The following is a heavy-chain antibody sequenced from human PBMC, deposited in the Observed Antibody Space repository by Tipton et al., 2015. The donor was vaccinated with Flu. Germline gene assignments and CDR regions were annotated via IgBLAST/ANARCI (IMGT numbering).Heavy chain of an antibody. Sequence: SLRLSCAASGFTFSSYWMSWVRQAPGKGLEWVANIKQDGSEKYYVDSVKGRFTISRDNAKNSLYLQMNSLRAEDTAVYYCARPFEEWLSRSPFDYWGQGTLVTVSS. V-gene: IGHV3-7*03. CDR2: IKQDGSEK. CDR3: ARPFEEWLSRSPFDY. D-gene: IGHD3-3*01. J-gene: IGHJ4*02. CDR1: GFTFSSYW.